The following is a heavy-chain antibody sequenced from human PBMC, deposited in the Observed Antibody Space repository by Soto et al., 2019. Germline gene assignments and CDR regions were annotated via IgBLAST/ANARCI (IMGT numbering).Heavy chain of an antibody. J-gene: IGHJ5*02. CDR2: IDGSGGIT. V-gene: IGHV3-23*01. D-gene: IGHD3-10*01. CDR3: VKNSGWFNT. CDR1: GFTFGTTD. Sequence: QLLHSWGGLVQPGGSLTLSCAASGFTFGTTDMSWVRQAPGEGLEWVSTIDGSGGITYYADSVKGRFTISRDNSRNTVYLQMNSLRGDDTALYYCVKNSGWFNTWGQGALVTVSS.